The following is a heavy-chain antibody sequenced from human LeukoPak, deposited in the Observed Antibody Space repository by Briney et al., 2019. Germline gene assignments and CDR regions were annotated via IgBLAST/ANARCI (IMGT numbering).Heavy chain of an antibody. J-gene: IGHJ5*02. V-gene: IGHV1-2*02. CDR1: GHTFTVYY. D-gene: IGHD3-3*01. CDR3: ARDGYDFWSGYYGTFDP. CDR2: INPNSGGT. Sequence: ASVKVSCKASGHTFTVYYMHWVRRAPGQGLEWMGWINPNSGGTNYAQKFQGRVTMTRDTSISTAYMELSRLRSDDTAVYYCARDGYDFWSGYYGTFDPWGQGTLVTVSS.